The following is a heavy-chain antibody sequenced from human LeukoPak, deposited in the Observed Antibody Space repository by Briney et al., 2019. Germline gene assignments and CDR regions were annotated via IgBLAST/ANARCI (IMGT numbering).Heavy chain of an antibody. D-gene: IGHD6-19*01. V-gene: IGHV3-23*01. CDR1: GFTFSSYA. J-gene: IGHJ4*02. CDR2: ISGSGGST. Sequence: PGASLRLSCAASGFTFSSYAMSWVRQAPGKGLEWVSAISGSGGSTYYADSVKGRFTISRDNSKNTLYLQMNSLRAEDTDVYYCAKDFQVAQWVSWSYFDYWGQGTLVTVSS. CDR3: AKDFQVAQWVSWSYFDY.